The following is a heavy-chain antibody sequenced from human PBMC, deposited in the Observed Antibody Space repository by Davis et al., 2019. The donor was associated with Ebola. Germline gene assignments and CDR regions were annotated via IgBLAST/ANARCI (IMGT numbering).Heavy chain of an antibody. Sequence: GESLKISCAASGFTFSNAWMTWVRQAPGKGLEWVGRIKSKTDGETTDYAAPVKGRFTVSRDDSKNTLYLQMNSLRAEDTAVFYCAKRATVKVAGANYYNAMDVWGKGTTVTVSS. CDR3: AKRATVKVAGANYYNAMDV. D-gene: IGHD6-19*01. V-gene: IGHV3-15*01. CDR1: GFTFSNAW. J-gene: IGHJ6*04. CDR2: IKSKTDGETT.